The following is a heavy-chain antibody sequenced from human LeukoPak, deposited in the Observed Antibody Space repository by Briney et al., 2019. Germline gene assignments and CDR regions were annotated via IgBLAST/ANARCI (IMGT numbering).Heavy chain of an antibody. D-gene: IGHD5-18*01. CDR1: GFTFDDYA. Sequence: PGGSLRLSCAASGFTFDDYAMHWVRQAPGKGLEWVSGISWNSGSIGYADSVKGRFTISRDNAKNSLYLQMNSLRAEDTALYYCAKDQRIRTASTYYYGMDVWGQGTTVTVSS. J-gene: IGHJ6*02. CDR3: AKDQRIRTASTYYYGMDV. CDR2: ISWNSGSI. V-gene: IGHV3-9*01.